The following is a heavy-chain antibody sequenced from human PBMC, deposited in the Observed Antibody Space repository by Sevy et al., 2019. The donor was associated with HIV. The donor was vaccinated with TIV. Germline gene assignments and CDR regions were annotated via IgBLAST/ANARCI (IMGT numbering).Heavy chain of an antibody. V-gene: IGHV3-9*01. Sequence: GGSLRLSCAASGFTFDDYAMHWVRQAPGKGLEWVSGISWNSGSIGYADSVKGRFTISRDNAKNSLYLQMNSLRAEDTALYYCAKVKDGSGWSSFDYWGQGTLVTVSS. CDR2: ISWNSGSI. CDR1: GFTFDDYA. D-gene: IGHD6-19*01. CDR3: AKVKDGSGWSSFDY. J-gene: IGHJ4*02.